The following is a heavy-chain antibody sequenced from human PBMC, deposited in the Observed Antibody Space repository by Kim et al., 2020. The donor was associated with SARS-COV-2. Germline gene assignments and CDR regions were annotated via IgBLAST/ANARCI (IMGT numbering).Heavy chain of an antibody. CDR1: GFTFSSYG. V-gene: IGHV3-33*05. CDR2: ISYDGSNK. Sequence: GGSLRLSCAASGFTFSSYGMHWVRQAPGKGLEWVAVISYDGSNKYYADSVKGRFTISRDNSKNTLYLQMNSLRAEDTAVYYCARDPTYYDILTGSASFVDYWGQGTLVTVSS. D-gene: IGHD3-9*01. CDR3: ARDPTYYDILTGSASFVDY. J-gene: IGHJ4*02.